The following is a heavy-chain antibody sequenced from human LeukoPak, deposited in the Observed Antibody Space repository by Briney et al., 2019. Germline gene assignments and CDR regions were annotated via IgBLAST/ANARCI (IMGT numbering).Heavy chain of an antibody. CDR3: ATGPGSYYTGDY. CDR2: FDPEDGET. CDR1: GYTLTELS. D-gene: IGHD3-10*01. J-gene: IGHJ4*02. Sequence: GASVKVSCKVSGYTLTELSMHWVRQAPGKGLEWMGGFDPEDGETIYAQKFQGRVTMTEDTSTDTAYKELSSLRSEDTAVYYCATGPGSYYTGDYWGQGTLVTVSS. V-gene: IGHV1-24*01.